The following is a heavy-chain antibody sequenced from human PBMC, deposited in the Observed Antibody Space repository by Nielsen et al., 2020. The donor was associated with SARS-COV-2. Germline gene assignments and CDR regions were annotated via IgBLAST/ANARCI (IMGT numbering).Heavy chain of an antibody. CDR3: ARETVDYTSSFVDC. J-gene: IGHJ4*02. V-gene: IGHV3-30*03. CDR1: GFTFSSYG. D-gene: IGHD4-11*01. CDR2: ISYDGSNK. Sequence: GESLKISCAASGFTFSSYGMHWVRQAPGKGLEWVAVISYDGSNKYYADSVKGRFTISRDNSRNLVFLQMNSLKPEDTAVYYCARETVDYTSSFVDCWGQGILVTVSS.